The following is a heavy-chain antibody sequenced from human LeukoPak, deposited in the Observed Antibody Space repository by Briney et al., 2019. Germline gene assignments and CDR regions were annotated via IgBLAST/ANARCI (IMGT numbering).Heavy chain of an antibody. CDR1: GFIFSSHW. D-gene: IGHD1-1*01. CDR3: ARDQGTGYYFDC. CDR2: INSDGSST. V-gene: IGHV3-74*01. J-gene: IGHJ4*02. Sequence: GGSLRLSCAASGFIFSSHWMHWVRQAPGKGLVWVSRINSDGSSTNYADSVKGRFTISRDNAKNTLFLQMNSLGAEDTAVYYCARDQGTGYYFDCWGQGTLVTVSS.